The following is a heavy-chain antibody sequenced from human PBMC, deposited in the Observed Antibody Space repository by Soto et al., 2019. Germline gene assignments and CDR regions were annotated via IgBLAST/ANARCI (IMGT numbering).Heavy chain of an antibody. Sequence: SETLSLTCAVYGGSFSGYYWSWTRQPPGKGLEWIGEINHSGSTNYNPSLRSRVTISVDTSKNQFSLKLSSVTAADTAVYYCARGTYYYDSSGYYPYNWFDPWGQGTLVTVSS. J-gene: IGHJ5*02. CDR2: INHSGST. V-gene: IGHV4-34*01. CDR1: GGSFSGYY. CDR3: ARGTYYYDSSGYYPYNWFDP. D-gene: IGHD3-22*01.